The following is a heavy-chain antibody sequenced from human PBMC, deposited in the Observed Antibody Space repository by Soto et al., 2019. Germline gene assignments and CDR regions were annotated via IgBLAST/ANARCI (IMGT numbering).Heavy chain of an antibody. CDR2: VYYSGTT. J-gene: IGHJ4*02. D-gene: IGHD4-17*01. V-gene: IGHV4-61*01. Sequence: SETLSLTCSVSGGSVSNKTYYWSWIRQPPGKRLEWIGYVYYSGTTNYNPSLKSRVTISADLSKNQFSLRLSSVTTADTALYYCARTTAVPNTLRSRYFFDYWGQGTLVTVSS. CDR3: ARTTAVPNTLRSRYFFDY. CDR1: GGSVSNKTYY.